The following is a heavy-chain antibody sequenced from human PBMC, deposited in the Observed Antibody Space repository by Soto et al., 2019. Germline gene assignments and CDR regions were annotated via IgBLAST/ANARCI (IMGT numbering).Heavy chain of an antibody. CDR1: GGSISSSGYY. V-gene: IGHV4-31*03. J-gene: IGHJ3*02. CDR3: ARDRDGGTFDI. Sequence: QVQLQESGPGLVKPSQTLSLTCTVSGGSISSSGYYWSWIRQHPGKGLEWIGYIYYSGSTYYNPSLKSRVSISVDTSKNQFSLKLSSVTAADTAVYYCARDRDGGTFDIWGQGTMVTVSS. CDR2: IYYSGST. D-gene: IGHD3-16*01.